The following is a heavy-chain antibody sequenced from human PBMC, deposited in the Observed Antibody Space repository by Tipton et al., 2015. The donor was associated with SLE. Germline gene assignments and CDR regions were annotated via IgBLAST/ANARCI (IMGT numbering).Heavy chain of an antibody. D-gene: IGHD3-22*01. CDR3: ARGRLGSGYSAAFDI. Sequence: SLRLSCAASGFTFSSYWMSWVRPAPGKGLEWVANIKQDGSEKYYVDSVKGRFTISRDNSKNTLYLQMNSLRAEDTAVYYCARGRLGSGYSAAFDIWGQGTMVTVSS. J-gene: IGHJ3*02. V-gene: IGHV3-7*03. CDR2: IKQDGSEK. CDR1: GFTFSSYW.